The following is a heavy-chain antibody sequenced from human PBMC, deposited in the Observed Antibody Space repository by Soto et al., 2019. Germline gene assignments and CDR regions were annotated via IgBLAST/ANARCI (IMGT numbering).Heavy chain of an antibody. CDR2: IYPGDSDT. J-gene: IGHJ6*02. CDR1: GYSFTSYW. V-gene: IGHV5-51*01. Sequence: GESLKISCKGSGYSFTSYWTGWVRQMPGKSLEWVGIIYPGDSDTRYSPSFQGQVTISADKSISTAYLQWSSLKASDTAMYYCPRLRIAVAGTPGYYYYYDMDVWGQGTTVTVSS. D-gene: IGHD6-19*01. CDR3: PRLRIAVAGTPGYYYYYDMDV.